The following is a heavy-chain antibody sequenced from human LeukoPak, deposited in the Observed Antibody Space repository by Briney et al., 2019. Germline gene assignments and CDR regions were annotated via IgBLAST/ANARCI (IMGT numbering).Heavy chain of an antibody. D-gene: IGHD5-24*01. Sequence: ASVKVSCKASGYTFTSYGISWVRQAPGQGLEWMGWISAYNGNTNYAQRLQGRVTMTTDTSTSTAYMELSRLRSDDTAVYYCARDSKGWLGHPQYYFDYWGQGTLVTVSS. CDR3: ARDSKGWLGHPQYYFDY. CDR1: GYTFTSYG. V-gene: IGHV1-18*01. J-gene: IGHJ4*02. CDR2: ISAYNGNT.